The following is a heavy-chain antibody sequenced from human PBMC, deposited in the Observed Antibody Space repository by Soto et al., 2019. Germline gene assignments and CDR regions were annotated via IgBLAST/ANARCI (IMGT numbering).Heavy chain of an antibody. D-gene: IGHD6-19*01. CDR1: GGSISSSSYY. CDR3: ARFSEAGFNY. J-gene: IGHJ4*02. CDR2: IYYSGST. V-gene: IGHV4-39*07. Sequence: SETLSLTCTVSGGSISSSSYYWGWIRQPPGKGLEWIGNIYYSGSTYYNPSLKSRVTISVDTSKNQFSLKLSSVTAADTAVYYCARFSEAGFNYWGQGTLVTVSS.